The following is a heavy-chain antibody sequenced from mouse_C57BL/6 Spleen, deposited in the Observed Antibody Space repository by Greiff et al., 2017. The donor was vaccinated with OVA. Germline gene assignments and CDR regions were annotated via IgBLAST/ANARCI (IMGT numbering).Heavy chain of an antibody. CDR3: ARGDYYDSSYNFDY. V-gene: IGHV1-19*01. J-gene: IGHJ2*01. Sequence: VQLQQSGPVLVKPGASVKMSCKASGYTFTDYYMNWVKQSPGKSLEWIGVINPYNGGTSYNQKFKGKATLTVDKSSSTAYMELISLTSEDSAVFYCARGDYYDSSYNFDYWGKGTTLTVSS. CDR2: INPYNGGT. CDR1: GYTFTDYY. D-gene: IGHD1-1*01.